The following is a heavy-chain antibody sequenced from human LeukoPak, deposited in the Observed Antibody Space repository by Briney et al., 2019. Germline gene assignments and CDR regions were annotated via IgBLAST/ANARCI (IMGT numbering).Heavy chain of an antibody. CDR2: IYYSGST. J-gene: IGHJ6*03. V-gene: IGHV4-59*01. D-gene: IGHD1-1*01. Sequence: PSETLSLTCTVSGGSISSYYWSWIQQPPGKGLEWIGYIYYSGSTNYNPSLKSRVTISVDTSKNQFSLKLSSVTAADTAVYYCAGTTDPNYYYMDVWGKGTTVTVSS. CDR1: GGSISSYY. CDR3: AGTTDPNYYYMDV.